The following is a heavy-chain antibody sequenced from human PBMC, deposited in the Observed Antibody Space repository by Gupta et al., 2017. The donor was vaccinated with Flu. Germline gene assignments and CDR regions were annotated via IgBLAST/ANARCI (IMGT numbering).Heavy chain of an antibody. CDR2: IIPIFGTA. CDR3: ASPWGYCSGGSCYSLNY. V-gene: IGHV1-69*01. J-gene: IGHJ4*02. D-gene: IGHD2-15*01. Sequence: ISWVRQAPGQGLEWMGGIIPIFGTANYAQKFQGRVTITADESTSTAYMELSSLRSEDTAVYYCASPWGYCSGGSCYSLNYWGQGTLVTVSS.